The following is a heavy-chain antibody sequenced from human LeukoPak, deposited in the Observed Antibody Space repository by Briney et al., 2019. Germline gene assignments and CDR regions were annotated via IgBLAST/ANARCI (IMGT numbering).Heavy chain of an antibody. CDR2: IRYDGSNK. J-gene: IGHJ4*02. V-gene: IGHV3-30*02. CDR1: GFTFSSYG. D-gene: IGHD5-18*01. Sequence: GGSLRLSCAASGFTFSSYGMHWVHQAPGKGLEWVAFIRYDGSNKYYADSVKGRFTISRDNSKNTLYLQMNSLRAEDTAVYYCAKPGFGSYGCIDYWGQGTLVTVSS. CDR3: AKPGFGSYGCIDY.